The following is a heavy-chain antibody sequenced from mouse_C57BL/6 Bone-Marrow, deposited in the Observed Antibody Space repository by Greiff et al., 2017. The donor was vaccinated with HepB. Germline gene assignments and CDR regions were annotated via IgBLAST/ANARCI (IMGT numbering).Heavy chain of an antibody. Sequence: VQLQQSGPELVKPGASVKISCKASGYSFTDYNMNWVKQSNGKSLEWIGVINPNYGTTSYNQKFKGKATLTVDQSSSTAYMQLNSLTSEDSAVYYCSRYYYGSSLWYFDVWGTGTTVTVSS. V-gene: IGHV1-39*01. D-gene: IGHD1-1*01. CDR1: GYSFTDYN. J-gene: IGHJ1*03. CDR2: INPNYGTT. CDR3: SRYYYGSSLWYFDV.